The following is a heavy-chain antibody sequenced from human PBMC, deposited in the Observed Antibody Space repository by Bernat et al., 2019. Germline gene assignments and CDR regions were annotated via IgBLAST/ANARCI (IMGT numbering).Heavy chain of an antibody. CDR2: IDWDNDK. Sequence: QVTLKESGPALVQPTQTLTLTCTFSVFSLSPSGMRVSWIRQPPGKALSWLARIDWDNDKFYSTSLKTRLTISKDTAKNQVILTMTNMDPVDTATYYCARGSSGSDYNPFDYWGQGTLVTDSS. V-gene: IGHV2-70*04. D-gene: IGHD3-10*01. CDR3: ARGSSGSDYNPFDY. J-gene: IGHJ4*02. CDR1: VFSLSPSGMR.